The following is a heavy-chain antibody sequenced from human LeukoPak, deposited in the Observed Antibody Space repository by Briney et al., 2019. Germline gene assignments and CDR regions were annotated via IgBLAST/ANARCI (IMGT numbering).Heavy chain of an antibody. D-gene: IGHD1-26*01. Sequence: SETLSFTCTVSGGPITSHFWSWIRQPQGEGLEGIGNFYHAGNSNLNPSLKSRVTMSIDTSKNQFSLKLRSMTAADTAVYYCARDGPTSTAPFDYWGQGTLVTVSS. J-gene: IGHJ4*02. CDR3: ARDGPTSTAPFDY. V-gene: IGHV4-59*11. CDR2: FYHAGNS. CDR1: GGPITSHF.